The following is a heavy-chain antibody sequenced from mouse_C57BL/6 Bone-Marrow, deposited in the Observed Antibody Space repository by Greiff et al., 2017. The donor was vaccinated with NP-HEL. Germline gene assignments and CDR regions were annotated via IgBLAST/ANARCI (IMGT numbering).Heavy chain of an antibody. V-gene: IGHV6-3*01. CDR3: TGTMDYYAMDY. J-gene: IGHJ4*01. Sequence: EVQLVESGGGLVQPGGSMKLSCVASGFTFSNYWMNWVRQSPEKGLEWVAQIRLKSDNYATHYAESVKGRFTISRDDSKSSVYLQMNNLRAEDTGIYYCTGTMDYYAMDYWGQGTSVTVSS. D-gene: IGHD1-1*02. CDR2: IRLKSDNYAT. CDR1: GFTFSNYW.